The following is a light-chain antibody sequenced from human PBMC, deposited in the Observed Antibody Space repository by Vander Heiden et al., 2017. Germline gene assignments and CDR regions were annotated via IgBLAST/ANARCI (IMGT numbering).Light chain of an antibody. CDR1: SSDVGSYNL. V-gene: IGLV2-23*03. Sequence: QSALTQPASVPGSRGQSITISCTGTSSDVGSYNLVSWYQQHPGKAPKLMIYEGSKRPSGVSNRFSGSKSGNTASLTISGLQAEDEADYYCCSYAGSSTFGVFGGGTKLTVL. CDR3: CSYAGSSTFGV. J-gene: IGLJ3*02. CDR2: EGS.